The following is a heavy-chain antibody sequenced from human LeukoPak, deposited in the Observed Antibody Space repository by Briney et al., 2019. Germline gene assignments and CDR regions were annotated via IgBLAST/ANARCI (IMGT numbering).Heavy chain of an antibody. Sequence: AVSLSLSCAASRFSFSDYTMSWVRHLPGKGLEWVSGIRHSGVDSSYADSVKGRFTISRDNSKNMLYLQMNSLRDDDTGVYYCARDRRATPMYFFDFWGQGTPVAVAS. CDR3: ARDRRATPMYFFDF. CDR1: RFSFSDYT. D-gene: IGHD2-15*01. J-gene: IGHJ4*02. V-gene: IGHV3-23*01. CDR2: IRHSGVDS.